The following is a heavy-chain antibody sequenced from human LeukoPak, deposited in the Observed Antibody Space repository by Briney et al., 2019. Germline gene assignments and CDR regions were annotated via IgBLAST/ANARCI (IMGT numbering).Heavy chain of an antibody. J-gene: IGHJ4*02. CDR3: AKSLTGDRLFDC. CDR2: IYSGGRT. V-gene: IGHV3-53*01. CDR1: GFNFSKNF. Sequence: PGESLRLSCVASGFNFSKNFMAWFRQAPGKGPEWLSVIYSGGRTYYAESLLGRFSTSRDTSQNTLYLQMSSLRTEDTAVYYCAKSLTGDRLFDCWGQGTLVTVSS. D-gene: IGHD7-27*01.